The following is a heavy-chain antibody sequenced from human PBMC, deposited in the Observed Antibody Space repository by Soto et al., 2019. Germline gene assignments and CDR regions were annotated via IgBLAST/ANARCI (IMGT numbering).Heavy chain of an antibody. CDR2: IMPFFGSG. V-gene: IGHV1-69*13. CDR1: RGTFTNYA. J-gene: IGHJ4*02. D-gene: IGHD2-2*03. CDR3: ARDRAGYYPHFVY. Sequence: SVKVSCKALRGTFTNYAFSWVRQAPGQGLEWMGGIMPFFGSGNYAQKFQGRINITADESTSSVYLELTSLRSEDTAVYYCARDRAGYYPHFVYWGQGTLVTVSS.